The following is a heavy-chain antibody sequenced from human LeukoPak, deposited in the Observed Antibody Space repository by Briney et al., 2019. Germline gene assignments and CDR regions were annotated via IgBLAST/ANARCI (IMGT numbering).Heavy chain of an antibody. CDR3: ARADSGPSFPPDY. Sequence: GGSLRLSCAASGFTFSSYAMSWVRQAPGKGLEWVSAISGSGGSTYYADSVKGRFTISRDNSKNTLYLQMGSLRAEDMAVYYCARADSGPSFPPDYWGQGTLVTVSS. D-gene: IGHD5-12*01. CDR2: ISGSGGST. V-gene: IGHV3-23*01. CDR1: GFTFSSYA. J-gene: IGHJ4*02.